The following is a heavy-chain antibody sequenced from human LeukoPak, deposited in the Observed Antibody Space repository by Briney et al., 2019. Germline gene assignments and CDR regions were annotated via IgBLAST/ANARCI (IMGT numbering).Heavy chain of an antibody. CDR3: ARHGVWEPGDWFDP. J-gene: IGHJ5*02. D-gene: IGHD1-26*01. CDR2: ISYDGSNK. V-gene: IGHV3-30-3*01. CDR1: GFTFSSYA. Sequence: GGSLRLSCAASGFTFSSYAMHWVRQAPGKGLEWVAVISYDGSNKYYADSVKGRFTISRDNSKNTLYLQMNSLRAEDTAVYYCARHGVWEPGDWFDPWGQGTLVTVSS.